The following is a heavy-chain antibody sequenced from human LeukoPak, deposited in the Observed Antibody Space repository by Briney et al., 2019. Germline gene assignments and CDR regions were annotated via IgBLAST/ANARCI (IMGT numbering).Heavy chain of an antibody. V-gene: IGHV1-69*13. CDR1: GGTFSSYA. CDR2: IIPIFGTA. CDR3: ARVPDFWSGYYTGTDY. Sequence: ASVKVSCKASGGTFSSYAISWVRQAPGQGLEWMGGIIPIFGTANYAQEFQGRVTITADESTSTAYMELSSLRSEDTAVYYCARVPDFWSGYYTGTDYWGQGTLVTVSS. J-gene: IGHJ4*02. D-gene: IGHD3-3*01.